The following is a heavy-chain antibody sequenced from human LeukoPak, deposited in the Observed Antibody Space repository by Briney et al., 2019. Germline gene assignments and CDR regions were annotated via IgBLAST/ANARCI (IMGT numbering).Heavy chain of an antibody. V-gene: IGHV3-7*01. J-gene: IGHJ6*03. CDR2: IKQDGSEK. Sequence: GGSLRLSCAASGFTFSNYWMSWVRQAPGKGLEWVANIKQDGSEKYYVDSVKGRFTISRDNAKNSLYLQMNSLRAEDTAVYYCARGIGNVYYYYMDVWGKGTTVTVSS. D-gene: IGHD2/OR15-2a*01. CDR1: GFTFSNYW. CDR3: ARGIGNVYYYYMDV.